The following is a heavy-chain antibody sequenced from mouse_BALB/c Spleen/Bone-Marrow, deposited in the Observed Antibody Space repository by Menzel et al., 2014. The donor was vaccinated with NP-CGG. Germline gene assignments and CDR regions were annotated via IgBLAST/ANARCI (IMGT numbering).Heavy chain of an antibody. CDR2: IDPASGDT. D-gene: IGHD2-2*01. J-gene: IGHJ1*01. V-gene: IGHV14-3*02. CDR3: ARVNPWYFDV. Sequence: VQLQQSGAELVKPGASVKLSCTASGFNIKDTYIHWVMQRPEQGLAWIRRIDPASGDTKFDPKFQGKATITADTSSNTAYLQVTSLTSEDTAVYYCARVNPWYFDVWGAGTTVTVSS. CDR1: GFNIKDTY.